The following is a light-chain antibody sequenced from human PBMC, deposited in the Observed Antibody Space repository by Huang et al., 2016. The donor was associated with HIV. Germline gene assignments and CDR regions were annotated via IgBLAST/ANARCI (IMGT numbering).Light chain of an antibody. CDR2: GES. Sequence: IVMTQSPATLSVSPGVRVTLSCTASHSVSSSLAWYQLIPGQAPRLLIYGESTRATGIPARFSGSGSGTEFTLTITSLQSEDFAVYYCQQYNNWPPWTFGQGTKVEVK. CDR3: QQYNNWPPWT. V-gene: IGKV3-15*01. J-gene: IGKJ1*01. CDR1: HSVSSS.